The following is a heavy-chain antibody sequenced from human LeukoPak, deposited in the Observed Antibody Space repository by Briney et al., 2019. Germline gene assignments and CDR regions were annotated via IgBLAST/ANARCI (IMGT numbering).Heavy chain of an antibody. CDR2: INPNSGGT. J-gene: IGHJ4*02. Sequence: ASVTVSCKASGYTFTGYYMHWVRQAPGQGLEWMGWINPNSGGTNYAQKFQGWVTMTRDTSISTAYMELSRLRSDDTAVYYCARVNGYSSSWYDYWGQGTLVTVSS. D-gene: IGHD6-13*01. CDR3: ARVNGYSSSWYDY. V-gene: IGHV1-2*04. CDR1: GYTFTGYY.